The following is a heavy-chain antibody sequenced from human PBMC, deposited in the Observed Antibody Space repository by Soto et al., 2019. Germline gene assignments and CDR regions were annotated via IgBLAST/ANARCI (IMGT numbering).Heavy chain of an antibody. D-gene: IGHD2-2*01. Sequence: QVQLMQSGAEVKKPGASVKVSCKASGYTFTSYGISWVRQAPGQGLEWMGWISTYNGNTNYAQKLQGRVTMTTGTSTITAYMELRSLISDDTAVYYCGSVLYQSGFYYGMDGWGQGTTVTVSS. V-gene: IGHV1-18*01. CDR1: GYTFTSYG. CDR3: GSVLYQSGFYYGMDG. J-gene: IGHJ6*02. CDR2: ISTYNGNT.